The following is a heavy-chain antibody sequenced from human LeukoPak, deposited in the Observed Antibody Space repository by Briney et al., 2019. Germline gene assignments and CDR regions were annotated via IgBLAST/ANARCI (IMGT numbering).Heavy chain of an antibody. J-gene: IGHJ2*01. CDR2: IYYTRST. Sequence: SETLSLTCTVSGGSVSSSSYYWGWIRQPPGKGLEWIGSIYYTRSTYYNPSLKSRVTISVDTSKNQFSLKLTSVTAADTAVYYCARGVTMIVVVIHDWYFDLWGRGTLVTVSS. D-gene: IGHD3-22*01. CDR1: GGSVSSSSYY. CDR3: ARGVTMIVVVIHDWYFDL. V-gene: IGHV4-39*01.